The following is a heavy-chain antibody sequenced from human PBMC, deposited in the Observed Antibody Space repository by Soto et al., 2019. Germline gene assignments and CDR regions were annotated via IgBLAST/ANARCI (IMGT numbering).Heavy chain of an antibody. CDR2: IYHTGTT. CDR1: GYAISSGFY. J-gene: IGHJ5*02. D-gene: IGHD3-10*01. V-gene: IGHV4-38-2*01. Sequence: PSETLSLTCDVSGYAISSGFYWAWIRRPPGKRLEWIGNIYHTGTTYYNPSLKSRVTMSVDTSKNQFSLRLSSVTAADTAVFYCARVRNVGISGSPGVSWGQGTLVTVSS. CDR3: ARVRNVGISGSPGVS.